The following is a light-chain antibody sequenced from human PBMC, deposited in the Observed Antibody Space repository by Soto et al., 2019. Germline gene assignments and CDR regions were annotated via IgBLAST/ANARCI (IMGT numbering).Light chain of an antibody. CDR1: SSDVGAYNY. CDR3: NSYAGSNSFV. CDR2: EVN. J-gene: IGLJ1*01. V-gene: IGLV2-8*01. Sequence: QPVLTQPPSASGSPGQSVTISCTGTSSDVGAYNYVSWYQQHPGKAPKLVIFEVNERPSGVPDRFSGSKSDNTVSLTVSGLQTEDEADYYCNSYAGSNSFVFGTGTKLTVL.